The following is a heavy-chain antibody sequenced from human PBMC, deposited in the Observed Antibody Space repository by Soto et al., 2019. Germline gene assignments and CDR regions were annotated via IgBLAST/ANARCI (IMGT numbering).Heavy chain of an antibody. Sequence: GGSLRLSCAASGFTFSSYSMNWVRQAPGKGLEWVSSISSSSSYIYYADSVKGRVTISRDNAKNSLYLQMNSLRAEDTAVYYCARDPQPFVSGSYYKYNWFDPWGQGTLVTVSS. D-gene: IGHD3-10*01. CDR1: GFTFSSYS. J-gene: IGHJ5*02. V-gene: IGHV3-21*01. CDR2: ISSSSSYI. CDR3: ARDPQPFVSGSYYKYNWFDP.